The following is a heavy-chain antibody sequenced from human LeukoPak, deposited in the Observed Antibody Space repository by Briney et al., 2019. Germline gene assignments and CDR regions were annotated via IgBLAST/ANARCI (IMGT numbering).Heavy chain of an antibody. Sequence: SETLSLTCTVSGGSISSSSYYWGWIRQPPGKGLEWIGSIYYDGSTHFNPSLKTRVTISVDTSRNQFSLRLSSVTAADTAVYSCARRATSGWFDPWGQGTLVTVSS. J-gene: IGHJ5*02. CDR2: IYYDGST. D-gene: IGHD1-26*01. CDR3: ARRATSGWFDP. CDR1: GGSISSSSYY. V-gene: IGHV4-39*01.